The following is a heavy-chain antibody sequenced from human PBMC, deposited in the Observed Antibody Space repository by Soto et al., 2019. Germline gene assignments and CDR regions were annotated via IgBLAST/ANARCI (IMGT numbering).Heavy chain of an antibody. CDR3: ARDRSDPRTGTYCSGGSCSNDAFDI. CDR1: SGSISSSNW. J-gene: IGHJ3*02. V-gene: IGHV4-4*02. Sequence: SETLSLTCAVSSGSISSSNWWSWVRQPPGKGLEWIGEIYHSGSTNYNPSLKSRVTISVDKSKNQFSLKLSSVTAADTAVYYCARDRSDPRTGTYCSGGSCSNDAFDIWGQGTMVTVSS. CDR2: IYHSGST. D-gene: IGHD2-15*01.